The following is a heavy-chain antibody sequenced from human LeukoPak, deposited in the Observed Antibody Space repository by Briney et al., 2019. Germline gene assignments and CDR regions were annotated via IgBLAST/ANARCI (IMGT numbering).Heavy chain of an antibody. V-gene: IGHV4-39*01. CDR3: ARGGDVVPAAIQDYYYYGMDV. J-gene: IGHJ6*02. D-gene: IGHD2-2*01. CDR1: GGSISGSTYY. CDR2: INYSGTT. Sequence: SETLSLTCTVSGGSISGSTYYWGWIRQPPGKGLEWIGGINYSGTTYYNRSLKSRVTISVDTSKNQFSLKLSSVTAADTAVYYCARGGDVVPAAIQDYYYYGMDVWGQGTTVTVSS.